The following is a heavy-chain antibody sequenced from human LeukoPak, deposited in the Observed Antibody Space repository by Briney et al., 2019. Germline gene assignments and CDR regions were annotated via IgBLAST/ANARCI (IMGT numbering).Heavy chain of an antibody. J-gene: IGHJ4*02. D-gene: IGHD4-11*01. V-gene: IGHV3-21*01. Sequence: GGSLRLSCAASGFTFSSYSMNWVRQAPGKGLEWVSSISSSSSYIYYADSVKGRFTISRDNAKNSLYLQMNSLRAEDTAVYYCARDHDYSRAFDYWXQGTLVTVSS. CDR2: ISSSSSYI. CDR1: GFTFSSYS. CDR3: ARDHDYSRAFDY.